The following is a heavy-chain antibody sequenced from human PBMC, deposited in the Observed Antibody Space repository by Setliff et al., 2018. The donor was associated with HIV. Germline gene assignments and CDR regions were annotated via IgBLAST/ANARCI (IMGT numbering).Heavy chain of an antibody. CDR3: AKERVLWFGDERYFDN. Sequence: PGGSLRLSCAASGFTVSSVYMRWVRQAPGKGLEWVSVIHDDGSTYYADSVKGRFTISRDNAKNTLYLQMNSLRPEDTAVYYCAKERVLWFGDERYFDNWGQGTLVTVSS. CDR1: GFTVSSVY. V-gene: IGHV3-53*05. J-gene: IGHJ4*02. CDR2: IHDDGST. D-gene: IGHD3-10*01.